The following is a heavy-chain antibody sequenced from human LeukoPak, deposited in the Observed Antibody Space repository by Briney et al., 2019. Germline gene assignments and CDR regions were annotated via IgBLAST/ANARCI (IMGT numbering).Heavy chain of an antibody. J-gene: IGHJ4*02. Sequence: SSVKVSCKASGGTFISYAISWVRQAPGQGLEWMGGIIPIFGTANYAQKIQGRVTITTDESTSTAYMELSSLRSEDTAVYYCATHFYYDSSGYYNGDFDYWGQGTLVTVSS. CDR1: GGTFISYA. V-gene: IGHV1-69*05. D-gene: IGHD3-22*01. CDR3: ATHFYYDSSGYYNGDFDY. CDR2: IIPIFGTA.